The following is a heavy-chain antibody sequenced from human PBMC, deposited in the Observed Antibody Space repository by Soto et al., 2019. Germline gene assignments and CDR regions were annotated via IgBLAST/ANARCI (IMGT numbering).Heavy chain of an antibody. CDR1: GYTFTSYG. CDR3: ARDTYDTTGYPIDY. J-gene: IGHJ4*02. Sequence: QVPLVQSGAEVKQPGASVKVSCKASGYTFTSYGISWVRQAPGQGLEWMGWISTFHGNTNYAQNFQGSVTMTTDTATSTAYMELRSLTSYDTAIYYCARDTYDTTGYPIDYWGQGTLVTVSS. CDR2: ISTFHGNT. V-gene: IGHV1-18*04. D-gene: IGHD3-22*01.